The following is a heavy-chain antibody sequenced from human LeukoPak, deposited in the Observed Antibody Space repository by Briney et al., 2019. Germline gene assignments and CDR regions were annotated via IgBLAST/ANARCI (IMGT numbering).Heavy chain of an antibody. V-gene: IGHV5-51*01. CDR2: IYPGDSDT. Sequence: GESLKISCKGSGYSFTSYWIVWVRQMPGKGLEWMGIIYPGDSDTRYSPSFQGQVTISADKSISTAYLQWSSLKASDTAMYYCALKPRGYGSGGRCYIGYWGQGTLVTVSS. CDR1: GYSFTSYW. CDR3: ALKPRGYGSGGRCYIGY. D-gene: IGHD2-15*01. J-gene: IGHJ4*02.